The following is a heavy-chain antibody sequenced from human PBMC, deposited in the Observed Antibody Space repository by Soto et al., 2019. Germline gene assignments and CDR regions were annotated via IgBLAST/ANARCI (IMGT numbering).Heavy chain of an antibody. CDR3: XRXLXXEXYYSGGWYYFDS. J-gene: IGHJ4*02. CDR1: GGSFSGYX. Sequence: QVQLQQWGAGLLKPSETXSLTCXVYGGSFSGYXWTWIRQSPGKGLEWIGQINHSGSTNSNPSLKSRVTISLVTSKNQFSLELTSVTAADTAVXXXXRXLXXEXYYSGGWYYFDSWGQGTLVTVSS. CDR2: INHSGST. V-gene: IGHV4-34*01. D-gene: IGHD3-10*01.